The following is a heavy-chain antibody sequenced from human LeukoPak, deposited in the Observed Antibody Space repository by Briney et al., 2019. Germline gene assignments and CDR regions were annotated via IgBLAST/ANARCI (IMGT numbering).Heavy chain of an antibody. CDR3: ASDPPWASDAFDI. CDR2: IRYDGSNK. Sequence: GGSLRLSCAASGFTFSSYGMHWVRQAPGKGLEWVAFIRYDGSNKYYADSVKGRFTISRDNSKNTLYLQMNSLRAEDTAVYYCASDPPWASDAFDIWGQGTMVTVSS. D-gene: IGHD7-27*01. CDR1: GFTFSSYG. V-gene: IGHV3-30*02. J-gene: IGHJ3*02.